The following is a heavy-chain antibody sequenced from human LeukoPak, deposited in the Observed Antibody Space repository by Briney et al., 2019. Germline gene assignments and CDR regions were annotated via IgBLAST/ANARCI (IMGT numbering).Heavy chain of an antibody. V-gene: IGHV1-46*03. Sequence: ASVKVSCKAPGYTFTSYYMHWVRQAPGQGLEWMGIINPSGGSTSYAQKFQGRVTMTRDTSTSTVYMELSSLRSEDTAVYYCARSSGWHNYYYYYMDVWGKGTTVTVSS. CDR1: GYTFTSYY. CDR3: ARSSGWHNYYYYYMDV. J-gene: IGHJ6*03. CDR2: INPSGGST. D-gene: IGHD6-19*01.